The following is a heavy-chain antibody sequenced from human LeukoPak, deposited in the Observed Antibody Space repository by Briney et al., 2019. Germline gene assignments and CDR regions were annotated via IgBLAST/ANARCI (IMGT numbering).Heavy chain of an antibody. D-gene: IGHD6-13*01. J-gene: IGHJ6*03. CDR2: FDPEDGET. V-gene: IGHV1-24*01. Sequence: ASVKLSCKVSGYTLTELSMHWVRQAPGKGLEWMGGFDPEDGETIYAQKFQGRVTMTEDTSTDTAYMELSSLRSEDTAVYYCATGLATNHATVGKLAAATYYYYMDVWGKGTTVTVSS. CDR1: GYTLTELS. CDR3: ATGLATNHATVGKLAAATYYYYMDV.